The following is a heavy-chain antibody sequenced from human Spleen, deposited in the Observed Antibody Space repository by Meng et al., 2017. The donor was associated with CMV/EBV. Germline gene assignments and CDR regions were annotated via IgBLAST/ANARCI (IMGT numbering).Heavy chain of an antibody. V-gene: IGHV3-48*03. J-gene: IGHJ4*02. CDR2: ISTSGSTI. D-gene: IGHD3-10*01. Sequence: GGSLRLSCTASGFTFANYEMNWVRQAPGKGLEWIAYISTSGSTIYYADSVKGRFIISRDDAENSVYLQMNSPRADDTAVYYCARDPHFGALDHWGQGTLVTVSS. CDR3: ARDPHFGALDH. CDR1: GFTFANYE.